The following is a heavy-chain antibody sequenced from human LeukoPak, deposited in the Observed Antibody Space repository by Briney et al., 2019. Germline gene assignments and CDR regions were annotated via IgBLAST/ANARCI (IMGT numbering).Heavy chain of an antibody. CDR3: ARHADEYGDYPLWFDY. V-gene: IGHV4-34*01. J-gene: IGHJ4*02. CDR2: INHSGST. D-gene: IGHD4-17*01. CDR1: GEFFSVYY. Sequence: SETLSLTCDVYGEFFSVYYWSWTRQPPGKGLEWIGEINHSGSTNYNPSLKSRVTISVDTSKNQFSLKLSSVTAADTAVYYCARHADEYGDYPLWFDYWGQGSLVTVSS.